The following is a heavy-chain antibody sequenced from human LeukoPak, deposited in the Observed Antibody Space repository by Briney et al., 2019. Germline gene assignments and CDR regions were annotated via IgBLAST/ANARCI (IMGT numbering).Heavy chain of an antibody. D-gene: IGHD1-26*01. J-gene: IGHJ4*02. CDR2: ITTYNGNT. Sequence: ASVKVSCKASGYTFTNCAFTWGRQAPGQGLEWRGWITTYNGNTNDAQNLQGRVTMTTDTATSTAYMELRTLRSDDPAVYYCARVSGSYYGQYYFDYWGQGTLVTVSS. CDR3: ARVSGSYYGQYYFDY. V-gene: IGHV1-18*01. CDR1: GYTFTNCA.